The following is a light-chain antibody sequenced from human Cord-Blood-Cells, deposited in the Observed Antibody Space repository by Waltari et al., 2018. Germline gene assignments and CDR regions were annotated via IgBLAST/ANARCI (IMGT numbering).Light chain of an antibody. J-gene: IGKJ1*01. CDR2: GAS. CDR1: QSVSSN. CDR3: QQYNNWPEWT. V-gene: IGKV3-15*01. Sequence: EIVMTQSPATLSVSPGERATLSCRASQSVSSNLAWYQQKPGQAPRLLIYGASTRATVIPARFSGSGSGTEFTLTISSLHSEDFAVYYCQQYNNWPEWTFGQGTKVEIK.